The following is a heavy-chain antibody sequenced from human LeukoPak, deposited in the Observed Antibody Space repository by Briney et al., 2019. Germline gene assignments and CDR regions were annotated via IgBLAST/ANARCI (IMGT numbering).Heavy chain of an antibody. CDR3: ARDIRSASSSGYHD. Sequence: GGSLRLSCAASGFTFSSYSMNWVRQAPGKGLEWVPSISSSSSYIYYADSVKGRFTISRDNAKNSLYLQMNSLRAEDTAVYYCARDIRSASSSGYHDWGQGTLVTVSS. J-gene: IGHJ4*02. D-gene: IGHD3-22*01. CDR1: GFTFSSYS. CDR2: ISSSSSYI. V-gene: IGHV3-21*01.